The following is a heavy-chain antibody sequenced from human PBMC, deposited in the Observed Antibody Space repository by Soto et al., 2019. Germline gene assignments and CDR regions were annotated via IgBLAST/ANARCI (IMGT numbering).Heavy chain of an antibody. CDR1: GGSISSNY. Sequence: SETLSLTCTVSGGSISSNYWTWIRQPPGKGLEWIGYVYNSESTNYNPSLKSRVTISEDTPKNQFSLKVNSVTAADTAVYYCARYRRTAAAGYTLDFWGQGMLVTVSS. V-gene: IGHV4-59*01. CDR2: VYNSEST. D-gene: IGHD6-13*01. J-gene: IGHJ4*02. CDR3: ARYRRTAAAGYTLDF.